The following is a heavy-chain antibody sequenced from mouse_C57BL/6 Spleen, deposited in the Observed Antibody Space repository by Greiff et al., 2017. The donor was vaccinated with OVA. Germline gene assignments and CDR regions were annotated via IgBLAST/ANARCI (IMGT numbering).Heavy chain of an antibody. CDR2: INPSNGGT. D-gene: IGHD2-5*01. CDR1: GYTFTSYW. J-gene: IGHJ2*01. CDR3: ARGGDSNYGFDY. Sequence: VQLQESGTELVKPGASVKLSCKASGYTFTSYWMHWVKQRPGQGLEWIGNINPSNGGTNYNEKFKSKATLTVDKSSSTAYMQLSSLTSEDSAVYYCARGGDSNYGFDYWGQGTTLTVSS. V-gene: IGHV1-53*01.